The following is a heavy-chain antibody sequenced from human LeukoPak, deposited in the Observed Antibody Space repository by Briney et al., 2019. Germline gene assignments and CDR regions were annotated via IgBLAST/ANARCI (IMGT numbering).Heavy chain of an antibody. V-gene: IGHV4-39*07. CDR2: IYYSGGT. Sequence: PSETLSLTCSVSGGSISDSNYYWVCIRQSRGKGLEWIGSIYYSGGTYYNPSLKSRVSMSINTAMNQFSLKLTSATAADTAVYYCAREGPNSYYYYYYMDVWGKGTTVTISS. CDR1: GGSISDSNYY. D-gene: IGHD1-7*01. CDR3: AREGPNSYYYYYYMDV. J-gene: IGHJ6*03.